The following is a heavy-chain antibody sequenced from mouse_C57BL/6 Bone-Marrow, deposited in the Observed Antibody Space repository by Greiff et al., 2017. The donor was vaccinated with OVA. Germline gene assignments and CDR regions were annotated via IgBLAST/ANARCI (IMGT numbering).Heavy chain of an antibody. CDR2: ISSGGDYI. CDR1: GFTFSSYA. CDR3: TRDGSSGYLFAY. D-gene: IGHD3-2*02. J-gene: IGHJ3*01. Sequence: EVMLVESGEGLVKPGGSLKLSCAASGFTFSSYAMSWVRQTPEKRLEWVAYISSGGDYIYYADTVKGRFTISRDNARNTLYLQMSSLKSEDTAMYYCTRDGSSGYLFAYWGQGTLVTVSA. V-gene: IGHV5-9-1*02.